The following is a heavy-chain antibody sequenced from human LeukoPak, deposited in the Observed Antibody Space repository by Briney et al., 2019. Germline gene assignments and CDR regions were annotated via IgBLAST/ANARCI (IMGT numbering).Heavy chain of an antibody. V-gene: IGHV6-1*01. J-gene: IGHJ4*02. CDR1: GDSVSNNSAA. Sequence: SQTLSLTCAISGDSVSNNSAAWNWIRQSPSRCLEWLGGTYYRSKWYNDYAVSVKSRITINPDTSKNQFSLQVNSVTPEDTAVYYCARAPTPIIAVAGSFDYWGQGTLVTVSS. CDR2: TYYRSKWYN. D-gene: IGHD6-19*01. CDR3: ARAPTPIIAVAGSFDY.